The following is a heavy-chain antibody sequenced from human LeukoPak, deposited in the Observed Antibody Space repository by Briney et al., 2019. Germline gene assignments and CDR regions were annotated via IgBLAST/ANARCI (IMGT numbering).Heavy chain of an antibody. CDR2: IYDTGNT. V-gene: IGHV4-59*01. Sequence: SETLSLTCIVSGGSITSYYWSWIRQPPGKGLEWIGYIYDTGNTNYNPSLKSRVTMSVDTSKNQFSLRLSSVTAADTALYYCARAGPRRDGYNFDYWGQGTLVTVSS. J-gene: IGHJ4*02. CDR1: GGSITSYY. D-gene: IGHD5-24*01. CDR3: ARAGPRRDGYNFDY.